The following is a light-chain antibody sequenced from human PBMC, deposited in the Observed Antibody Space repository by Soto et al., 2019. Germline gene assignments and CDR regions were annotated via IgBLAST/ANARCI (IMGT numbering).Light chain of an antibody. CDR3: QKYNSAPLIT. CDR1: QGISTY. CDR2: AAS. Sequence: DIQMTQSPSSLSASVGDRVTITCRASQGISTYLAWYQQKPGKVPKLLIYAASTLQSGVPSRFSGSGSGTDFTLTISSLQSEDVATYYCQKYNSAPLITFGQGTRLEIK. J-gene: IGKJ5*01. V-gene: IGKV1-27*01.